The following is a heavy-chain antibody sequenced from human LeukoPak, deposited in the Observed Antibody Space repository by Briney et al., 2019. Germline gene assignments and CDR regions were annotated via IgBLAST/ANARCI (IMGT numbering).Heavy chain of an antibody. D-gene: IGHD5-18*01. CDR3: ARDTAIQQNYYYYYMDV. CDR2: IFTSGST. CDR1: GGSISSYY. V-gene: IGHV4-4*07. J-gene: IGHJ6*03. Sequence: SETLSLTCTVSGGSISSYYWSWIRQPAGKGLEWIGRIFTSGSTNYNPSLKSRVTISVDKSKNHFSLKLSSVTAADTAVYYCARDTAIQQNYYYYYMDVWGIGTTDTVSS.